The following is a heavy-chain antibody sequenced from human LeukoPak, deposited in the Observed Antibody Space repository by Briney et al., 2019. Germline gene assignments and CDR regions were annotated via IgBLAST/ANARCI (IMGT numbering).Heavy chain of an antibody. CDR1: GFTFSSYS. V-gene: IGHV3-21*01. CDR3: AGVYYYGSGSYSRKSDV. Sequence: PGGSLRLSCAASGFTFSSYSMNWVRQAPGKGLEWVSSISSSSSYIYYADSVKGRFTISRDNAKNSLYLQMNSLRAEDTAVYYCAGVYYYGSGSYSRKSDVWGQGTTVTVSS. D-gene: IGHD3-10*01. CDR2: ISSSSSYI. J-gene: IGHJ6*02.